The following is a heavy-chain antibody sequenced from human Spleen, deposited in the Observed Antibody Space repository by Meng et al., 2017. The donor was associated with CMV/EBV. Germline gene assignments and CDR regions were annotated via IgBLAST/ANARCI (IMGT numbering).Heavy chain of an antibody. CDR1: GFTFSSYS. CDR2: ISSSSSYI. D-gene: IGHD3-3*01. Sequence: GESLKISCAASGFTFSSYSMNWVRQAPGKGLEWVSSISSSSSYIYYADSVKGRFTISRDNSKNTLYLQMNSLRAEDTAVYYCARERRIPRFLEWSYAFDIWGQGTMVTVSS. J-gene: IGHJ3*02. CDR3: ARERRIPRFLEWSYAFDI. V-gene: IGHV3-21*01.